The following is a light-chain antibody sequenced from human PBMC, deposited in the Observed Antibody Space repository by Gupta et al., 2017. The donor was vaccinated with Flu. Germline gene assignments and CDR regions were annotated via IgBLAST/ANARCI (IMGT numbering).Light chain of an antibody. Sequence: EIVLTQSPGTLSLSPGERATLSCRASQSFSSSSLAWYQQKPGQAPRLLIYGASSRATGMPDRFSGSGSGTDFTLTISRLEPEDFAVYYCQQYGSSPLTFGGGTKVEIK. CDR3: QQYGSSPLT. CDR1: QSFSSSS. J-gene: IGKJ4*01. CDR2: GAS. V-gene: IGKV3-20*01.